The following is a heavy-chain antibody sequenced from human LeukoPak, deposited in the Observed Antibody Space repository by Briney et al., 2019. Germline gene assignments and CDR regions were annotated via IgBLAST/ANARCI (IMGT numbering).Heavy chain of an antibody. J-gene: IGHJ4*02. CDR2: ISGNSGSI. CDR3: AKSPIAAAGGYYFDY. V-gene: IGHV3-9*01. D-gene: IGHD6-13*01. CDR1: GFTFDDYA. Sequence: PGGSLRLSCAASGFTFDDYAMHWVRPAPGKGLEWVSGISGNSGSIGYADSVKGRFTISRDNAKISLYLQMNRLRAEDTALYYCAKSPIAAAGGYYFDYWGQGTLVTVSS.